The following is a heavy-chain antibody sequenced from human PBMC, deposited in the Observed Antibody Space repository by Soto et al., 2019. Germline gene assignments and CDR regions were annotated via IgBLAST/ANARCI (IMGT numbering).Heavy chain of an antibody. V-gene: IGHV3-23*01. CDR3: AKNQLAMAHDY. Sequence: EVQLLDSGGELVQPGGSLRLSCAASGFTFSNYSMSWVRQAPGKELEWVSTIISSGASTDYADSVKGRFTISRDNSQNTLNLQINSLRAEDTAIYYCAKNQLAMAHDYWVPGTLVTVSS. CDR2: IISSGAST. J-gene: IGHJ4*01. D-gene: IGHD6-6*01. CDR1: GFTFSNYS.